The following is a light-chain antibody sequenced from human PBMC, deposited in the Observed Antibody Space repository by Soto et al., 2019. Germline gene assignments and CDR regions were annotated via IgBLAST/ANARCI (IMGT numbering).Light chain of an antibody. Sequence: EVVMTQAPAKLAVSPGVGATLPCWASQPVSDKLAWYQQKPGQAPRLLIYGASARALGIPDRFSGSGSGTEFSFTVTRLQSEDFAVYYCQQYDQWPITFGQGTRLEIK. J-gene: IGKJ5*01. V-gene: IGKV3-15*01. CDR3: QQYDQWPIT. CDR1: QPVSDK. CDR2: GAS.